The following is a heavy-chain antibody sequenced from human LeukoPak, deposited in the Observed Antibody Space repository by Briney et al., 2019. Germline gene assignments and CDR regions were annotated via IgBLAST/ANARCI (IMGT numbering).Heavy chain of an antibody. V-gene: IGHV3-48*03. CDR3: ARDYNWSPDY. Sequence: GGSLRLSCAASGFTFSSYEMNWVRQAPGKGLEWVSYISSRDNTKYYADSVKGRFTISRDNAKNSLYLQMNSLRAEDTAVYYCARDYNWSPDYWGQGTLVTVSS. CDR1: GFTFSSYE. CDR2: ISSRDNTK. J-gene: IGHJ4*02. D-gene: IGHD1-20*01.